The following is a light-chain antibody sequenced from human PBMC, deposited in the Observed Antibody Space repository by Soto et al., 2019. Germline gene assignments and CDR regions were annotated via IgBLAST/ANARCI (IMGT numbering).Light chain of an antibody. CDR2: GAS. Sequence: ETVLTQSPATLSLSPGERATLSCRASRSISTYLAWYQQKPGQAPRLLIYGASRRATGIPDRFSGRESGTDFTLTITTLEPEDSAVYFCQQYASSPYTFGQGTKVDIK. V-gene: IGKV3-20*01. CDR1: RSISTY. CDR3: QQYASSPYT. J-gene: IGKJ2*01.